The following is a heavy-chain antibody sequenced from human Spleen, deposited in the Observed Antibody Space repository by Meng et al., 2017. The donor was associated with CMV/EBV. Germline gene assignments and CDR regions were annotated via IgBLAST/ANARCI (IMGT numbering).Heavy chain of an antibody. D-gene: IGHD2-2*01. Sequence: SGFTFSRYSMNWVRRAPGKGLEWVSSISSSSSYIFYADSVKGRFTISRDNAKNSLYLQMNSLRAEDTAVYYCARNRDNVVVPAGLLGYWGQGTLVTVSS. CDR2: ISSSSSYI. V-gene: IGHV3-21*01. CDR3: ARNRDNVVVPAGLLGY. CDR1: GFTFSRYS. J-gene: IGHJ4*02.